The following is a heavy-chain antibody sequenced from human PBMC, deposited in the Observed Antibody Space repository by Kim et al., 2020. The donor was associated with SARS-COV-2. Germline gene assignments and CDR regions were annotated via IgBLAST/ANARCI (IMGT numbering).Heavy chain of an antibody. J-gene: IGHJ4*02. CDR1: GGSISSGGYY. CDR2: IYYSGST. CDR3: ARVTTIFGVVVSGFDY. Sequence: SETLSLTCTVSGGSISSGGYYWSWIRQHPGKGLEWIGYIYYSGSTYYNPSLKSRVTILVDTSKNQFSLKLSSVTAADTAVYYCARVTTIFGVVVSGFDYWGQGTLVTVSS. D-gene: IGHD3-3*01. V-gene: IGHV4-31*03.